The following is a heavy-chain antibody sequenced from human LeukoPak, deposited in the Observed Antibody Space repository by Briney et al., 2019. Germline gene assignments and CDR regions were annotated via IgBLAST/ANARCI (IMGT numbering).Heavy chain of an antibody. CDR2: ISAYNGNT. CDR1: GYTFTSYG. J-gene: IGHJ4*02. D-gene: IGHD6-13*01. V-gene: IGHV1-18*04. Sequence: ASVKVSFKASGYTFTSYGISWVRQAPGQGREGMGWISAYNGNTNYAQKLQGRVTMTTDTSTSTAYMELRSLRSDDTAVYYCARDRNIAAAGTRSLDYWGQGTLVTVSS. CDR3: ARDRNIAAAGTRSLDY.